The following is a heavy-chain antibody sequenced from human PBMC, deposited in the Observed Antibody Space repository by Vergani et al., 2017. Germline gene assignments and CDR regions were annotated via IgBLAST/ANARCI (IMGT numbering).Heavy chain of an antibody. CDR2: ISGSGDST. CDR1: GFTFSSYA. J-gene: IGHJ4*02. CDR3: AKRRQKQLDLDY. D-gene: IGHD6-13*01. Sequence: EVQLLESGGGLVQPGGSLRLSCAASGFTFSSYAMSWVRQAPGKGLEWVSSISGSGDSTYYADSVKGRFTISRDNSKNTLYLQMNSLRAEDTAVYYCAKRRQKQLDLDYWGQGTLVTVSS. V-gene: IGHV3-23*01.